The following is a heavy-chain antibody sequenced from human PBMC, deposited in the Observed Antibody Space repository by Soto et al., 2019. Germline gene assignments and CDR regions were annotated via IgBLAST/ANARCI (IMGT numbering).Heavy chain of an antibody. V-gene: IGHV3-30-3*01. D-gene: IGHD2-8*01. CDR3: ARDLIYCSNGVCLYYYYNMDV. CDR2: ISHDGTNK. Sequence: LRLSCAASGFAFAKYAMHWVRQAPGKGLGWVALISHDGTNKYYADSVKGRFTISRDNSRNTLYLQMNSLRADDTAVYYCARDLIYCSNGVCLYYYYNMDVWGQGTTVIVS. CDR1: GFAFAKYA. J-gene: IGHJ6*02.